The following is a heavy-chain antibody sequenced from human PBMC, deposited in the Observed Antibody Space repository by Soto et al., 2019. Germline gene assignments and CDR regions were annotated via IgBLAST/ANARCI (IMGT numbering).Heavy chain of an antibody. D-gene: IGHD3-9*01. V-gene: IGHV1-69*13. CDR3: ARGTISASPIYYYGMDV. CDR2: IIPIFGTA. J-gene: IGHJ6*02. CDR1: GGTFSSYA. Sequence: SVKVSCKASGGTFSSYAISWVRQAPGQGLEWMGGIIPIFGTANYAQKFQGRVTITADESTSTAYMELSSLRSEDTAVYYCARGTISASPIYYYGMDVWGQGTTVTVSS.